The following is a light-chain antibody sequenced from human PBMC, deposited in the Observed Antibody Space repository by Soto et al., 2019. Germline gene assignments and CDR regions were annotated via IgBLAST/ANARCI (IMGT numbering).Light chain of an antibody. J-gene: IGLJ3*02. CDR1: SGYSSYA. CDR2: LNSDGSH. CDR3: QTWGTGIQV. V-gene: IGLV4-69*01. Sequence: QTVVTQSPSASASLGASVKLTCTLSSGYSSYAIAWHQQQPEKGPRYLMKLNSDGSHSKGDGIPDRFSGSSSGAERYLTISSLQSEDEADYYCQTWGTGIQVFGGGTKLTVL.